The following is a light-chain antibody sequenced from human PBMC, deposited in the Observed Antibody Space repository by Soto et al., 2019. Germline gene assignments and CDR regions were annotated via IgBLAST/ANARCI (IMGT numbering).Light chain of an antibody. V-gene: IGKV3D-20*02. CDR2: GAS. CDR1: QCVSSSY. CDR3: QQRSNWPLT. Sequence: DIVLTQSPGTPSVVAGERAPLGVRASQCVSSSYLAWYQQKPGQAPRLLIYGASNRATGIPARFSGSGSGTDFTLTISSLEPEDFAVYYCQQRSNWPLTSGGGVKVDIK. J-gene: IGKJ4*01.